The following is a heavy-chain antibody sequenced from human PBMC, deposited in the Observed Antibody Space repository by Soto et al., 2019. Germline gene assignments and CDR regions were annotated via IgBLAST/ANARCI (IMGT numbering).Heavy chain of an antibody. V-gene: IGHV3-20*01. CDR3: TISGKWLEVPYNFFDP. Sequence: GGSLRLSCVASGFPFSTSAMHLFRPAPGKGLEWVSGINWNGGRIGYAESVKGRFTISRDNAKKSLYLQMNSLRAEDTAFYHCTISGKWLEVPYNFFDPWGQGTLVTSPQ. CDR2: INWNGGRI. CDR1: GFPFSTSA. J-gene: IGHJ5*02. D-gene: IGHD6-19*01.